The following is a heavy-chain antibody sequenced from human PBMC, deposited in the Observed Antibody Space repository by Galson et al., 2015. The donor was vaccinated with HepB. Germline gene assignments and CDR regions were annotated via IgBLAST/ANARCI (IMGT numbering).Heavy chain of an antibody. CDR2: ITSSSSYT. D-gene: IGHD6-25*01. CDR3: ARSRGGYLPYDY. J-gene: IGHJ4*02. V-gene: IGHV3-11*03. CDR1: GFTFSDYY. Sequence: SLRLSCAASGFTFSDYYMSWIRQAPGKGLEWVSYITSSSSYTNYADSVKGRFTISRDNAKNSLYLQMNSLRAEDTAVYYCARSRGGYLPYDYWGQGTLVTVSS.